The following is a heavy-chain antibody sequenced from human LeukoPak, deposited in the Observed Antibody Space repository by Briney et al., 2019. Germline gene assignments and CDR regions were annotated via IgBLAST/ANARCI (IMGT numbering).Heavy chain of an antibody. J-gene: IGHJ4*02. Sequence: SETLSLTCSVSDDSISRSSYYWGWIRQPPGKGLEWIGTFYYSGFTYYNPSLKNRVTISVDTSKNQFSLKLRSVTAEDTAVYYCARLKVGTTHPDYWGQGTLVTVSS. D-gene: IGHD1-26*01. CDR2: FYYSGFT. V-gene: IGHV4-39*01. CDR1: DDSISRSSYY. CDR3: ARLKVGTTHPDY.